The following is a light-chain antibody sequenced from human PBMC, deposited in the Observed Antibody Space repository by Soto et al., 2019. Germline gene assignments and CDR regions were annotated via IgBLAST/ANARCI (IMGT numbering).Light chain of an antibody. J-gene: IGKJ3*01. CDR3: HQYGSSPFT. Sequence: VLTQSPATLSLSPGERATLSCRANQSVSANYLAWYQQKPGQAPRLLIYGASSRATGTPDGFSGSEYGPDCTLNISRLEPEDFAVFYCHQYGSSPFTFGPGTKVDIK. CDR1: QSVSANY. V-gene: IGKV3-20*01. CDR2: GAS.